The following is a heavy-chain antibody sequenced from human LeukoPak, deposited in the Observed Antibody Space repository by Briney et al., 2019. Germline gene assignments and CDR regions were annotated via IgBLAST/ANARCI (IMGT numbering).Heavy chain of an antibody. CDR1: GGSISSYH. CDR2: IYDSGST. J-gene: IGHJ3*02. CDR3: AKRRFLEWLSPHAFDI. D-gene: IGHD3-3*01. Sequence: PSETLSLTCTVSGGSISSYHWSWFRQAPGKGLEWIGYIYDSGSTNFNPSLKSRVTISVDTSKNQFSLRLSSVTAADTAIYYCAKRRFLEWLSPHAFDIWGQGTMVTVSS. V-gene: IGHV4-59*12.